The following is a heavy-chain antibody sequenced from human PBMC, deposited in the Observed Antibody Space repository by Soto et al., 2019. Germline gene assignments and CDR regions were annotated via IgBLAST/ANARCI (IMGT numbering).Heavy chain of an antibody. CDR1: GGPFSGYY. D-gene: IGHD1-26*01. V-gene: IGHV4-34*01. CDR2: VNHSGST. J-gene: IGHJ4*02. Sequence: QVQLQQWGAGLLKPSETLSLTCAVYGGPFSGYYWSWIRQPPGKGLGWIGEVNHSGSTNYYPSHKSRVTISVDTSKNQFSLKLSSVTAADAPVYCCARTCASIVGATGFDYWGQGTLVTVSS. CDR3: ARTCASIVGATGFDY.